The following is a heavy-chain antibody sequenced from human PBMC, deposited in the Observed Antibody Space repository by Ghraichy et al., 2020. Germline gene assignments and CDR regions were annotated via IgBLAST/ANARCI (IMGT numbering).Heavy chain of an antibody. CDR3: AKMRTSSFLDYYYDMDV. Sequence: GGSLRLSCSASGFPFSDYYMTWIRQAPGKGLEWVSYISSDGSAVKYGDSVKGRFTISRDNAKNSLFLQINSLRAEDTADYYCAKMRTSSFLDYYYDMDVWGQGTTVTVSS. V-gene: IGHV3-11*01. CDR1: GFPFSDYY. D-gene: IGHD6-6*01. J-gene: IGHJ6*02. CDR2: ISSDGSAV.